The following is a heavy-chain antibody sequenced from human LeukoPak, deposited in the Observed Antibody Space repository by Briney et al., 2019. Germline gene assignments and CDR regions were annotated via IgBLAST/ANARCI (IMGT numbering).Heavy chain of an antibody. Sequence: PSETLSLTCAVYGVSFSGYYWSWIRQPPGKGLEWIGEINHSGSTNYNPSLKSRVTISVDTSKNQFSLKLSSVTAADTAVYYCARVHQNDYGDYWGQGTLVTVSS. CDR1: GVSFSGYY. CDR2: INHSGST. J-gene: IGHJ4*02. CDR3: ARVHQNDYGDY. V-gene: IGHV4-34*01.